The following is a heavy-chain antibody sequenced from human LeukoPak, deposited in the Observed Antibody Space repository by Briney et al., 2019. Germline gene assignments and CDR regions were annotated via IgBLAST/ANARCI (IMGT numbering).Heavy chain of an antibody. CDR3: GRRGLLVPAS. CDR1: GDFFISSSNY. J-gene: IGHJ5*02. CDR2: IYYDGST. D-gene: IGHD2-2*01. V-gene: IGHV4-39*01. Sequence: PSETLSLTCTVSGDFFISSSNYWAWIRQPPGKGLEWVGSIYYDGSTYYNSALKSRATIFADTSKSQFSLKLNSVIAADTAVYYCGRRGLLVPASWGQGTLVAVSS.